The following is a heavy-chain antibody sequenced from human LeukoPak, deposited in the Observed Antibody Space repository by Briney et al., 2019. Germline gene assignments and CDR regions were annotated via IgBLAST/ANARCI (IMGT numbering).Heavy chain of an antibody. Sequence: GGSLTLSCAASGFTINAYALHWVRQPPGKGLEWVALINADGGRTYYADSVKCRFPIYRDNSKNVLYLQMNSLRTEDTALYYCATWAFYHGLDVWGQGTTVTVSS. J-gene: IGHJ6*02. CDR1: GFTINAYA. CDR3: ATWAFYHGLDV. V-gene: IGHV3-43*02. CDR2: INADGGRT. D-gene: IGHD2/OR15-2a*01.